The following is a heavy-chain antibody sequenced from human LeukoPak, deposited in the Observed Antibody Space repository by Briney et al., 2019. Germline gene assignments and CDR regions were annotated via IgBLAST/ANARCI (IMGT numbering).Heavy chain of an antibody. CDR3: ARGDITGTTGPDY. J-gene: IGHJ4*02. Sequence: SQTLSLTCTVSGGSISSGDYYWSWIRQPPGKGLEWIGYIYYSGSTNYNPSLKSRVTISVDTSKNQFSLKLSSVTAADTAVYHCARGDITGTTGPDYWGQGTLVTVSS. CDR2: IYYSGST. D-gene: IGHD1-7*01. CDR1: GGSISSGDYY. V-gene: IGHV4-61*08.